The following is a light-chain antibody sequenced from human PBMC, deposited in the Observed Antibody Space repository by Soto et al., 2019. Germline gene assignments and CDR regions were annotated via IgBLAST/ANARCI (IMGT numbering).Light chain of an antibody. CDR1: SSDVGGYNY. CDR2: EVS. J-gene: IGLJ1*01. V-gene: IGLV2-14*01. CDR3: CSYAGSYSYA. Sequence: QSVLTQPASVSGSPGQSITISCTGTSSDVGGYNYVSWYQQHPGRAPKPMIYEVSNRPSGVSNRFSGSKSGNTASLTISGLQAEDEADYYCCSYAGSYSYAFATGNKVTVL.